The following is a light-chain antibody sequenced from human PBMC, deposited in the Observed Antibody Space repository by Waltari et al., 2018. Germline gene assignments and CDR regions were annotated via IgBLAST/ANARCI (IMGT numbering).Light chain of an antibody. Sequence: EIVMTQSPATLSVSPGERATLSCRASQSVASNLAWYQQRPGQAPRLLIYGASTRATGVPARFSGSGSGPEFTLTISNLQSEDFAVYYCQQYNNWPRTFGQGTKVEIK. CDR3: QQYNNWPRT. V-gene: IGKV3-15*01. CDR2: GAS. J-gene: IGKJ1*01. CDR1: QSVASN.